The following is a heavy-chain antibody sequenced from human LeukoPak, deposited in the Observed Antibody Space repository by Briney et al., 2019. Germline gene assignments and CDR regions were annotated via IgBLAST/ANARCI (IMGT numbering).Heavy chain of an antibody. D-gene: IGHD6-13*01. CDR2: ISYDGSNK. J-gene: IGHJ4*02. CDR3: ARDSERSSSWYRAENGVSYFDY. CDR1: GFTFSSYA. Sequence: GGSLRLSCAASGFTFSSYAMHWVRQAPGKGLEWVAVISYDGSNKYYADSVKGRFTISRDNSKNTLYLQMNSLRAEDTAVYYCARDSERSSSWYRAENGVSYFDYWGQGTLVTVSS. V-gene: IGHV3-30*04.